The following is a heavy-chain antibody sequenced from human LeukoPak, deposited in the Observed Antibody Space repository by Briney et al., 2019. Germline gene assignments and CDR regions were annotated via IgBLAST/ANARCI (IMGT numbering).Heavy chain of an antibody. CDR2: ISSSSRYI. V-gene: IGHV3-21*01. CDR1: GFTFSSYS. J-gene: IGHJ4*02. Sequence: GGSLRLSCAASGFTFSSYSMNWVRQAPGKGLEWVSSISSSSRYIYYADSVKGRFTISRDNAKNSLYLQMNSLRAEDTAVYYCARDLRGMVDYWGQGILVTVSS. CDR3: ARDLRGMVDY. D-gene: IGHD6-13*01.